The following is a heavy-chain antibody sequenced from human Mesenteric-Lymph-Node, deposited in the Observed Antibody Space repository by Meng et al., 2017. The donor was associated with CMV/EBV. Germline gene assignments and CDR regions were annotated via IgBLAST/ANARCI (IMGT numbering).Heavy chain of an antibody. CDR1: EFSFSTYT. V-gene: IGHV3-30-3*01. CDR3: ARISQYSSAWYFDH. CDR2: ISYDGANR. J-gene: IGHJ4*02. Sequence: GESLKISCAASEFSFSTYTMHWVRQAPGKGLEWVAAISYDGANRYQADSLKGRFTISRDKSKNTLYLQMHSLRIEDTAVYYCARISQYSSAWYFDHWGQGTLVTVSS. D-gene: IGHD4-11*01.